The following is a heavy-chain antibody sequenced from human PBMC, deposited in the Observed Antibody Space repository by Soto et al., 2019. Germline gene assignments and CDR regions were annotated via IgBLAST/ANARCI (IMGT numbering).Heavy chain of an antibody. V-gene: IGHV4-30-4*01. Sequence: QVQLQESGPGLVKPSQTLSLTCTVSGGSISSGDYYWSWIRQPPGKGLEWIGYIYHSGSTYYNPSLKSRVTISVDTSKTQFSLKLSSVTAADTAVYYCARERPDGARLDPWGQGTLVTVYS. CDR2: IYHSGST. J-gene: IGHJ5*02. CDR3: ARERPDGARLDP. D-gene: IGHD6-6*01. CDR1: GGSISSGDYY.